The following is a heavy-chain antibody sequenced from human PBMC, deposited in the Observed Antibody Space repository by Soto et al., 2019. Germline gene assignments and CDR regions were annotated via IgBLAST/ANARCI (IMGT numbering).Heavy chain of an antibody. D-gene: IGHD3-22*01. CDR1: GFTFSSYG. CDR3: ARDRSGGTMIVVVNDAFDI. J-gene: IGHJ3*02. CDR2: IWYDGSNK. V-gene: IGHV3-33*01. Sequence: GGSLRLSCAASGFTFSSYGMHWVRQAPGKGLEWVAVIWYDGSNKYYADSVKGRFTISRDNSKNTLYLQMNSLRAEDTAVYYCARDRSGGTMIVVVNDAFDIWGQGTMVTVSS.